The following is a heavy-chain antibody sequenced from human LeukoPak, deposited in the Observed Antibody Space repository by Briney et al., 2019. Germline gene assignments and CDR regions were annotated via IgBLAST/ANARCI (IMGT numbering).Heavy chain of an antibody. CDR1: GGSFSGYY. Sequence: SETLSLTCAVYGGSFSGYYCSWIRQPPGKGLEWIGYIYYSGSTSYNPSLKSRVTISLDTSNNQFSLKLRSVTAADTAVYYCARGLLWFGELSPFDYWGQGTLVTVSS. D-gene: IGHD3-10*01. CDR2: IYYSGST. J-gene: IGHJ4*02. V-gene: IGHV4-59*01. CDR3: ARGLLWFGELSPFDY.